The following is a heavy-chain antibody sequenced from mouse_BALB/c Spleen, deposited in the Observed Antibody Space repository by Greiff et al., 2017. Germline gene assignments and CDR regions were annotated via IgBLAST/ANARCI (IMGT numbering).Heavy chain of an antibody. V-gene: IGHV1-69*01. CDR3: ARSSGYDGPFDY. CDR1: GYTFTDYW. Sequence: VKLQESGAELVMPGASVKMSCKASGYTFTDYWMHWVKQRPGQGLEWIGAIDTSDSYTSYNQKFKGKATLTVDESSSPAYLQLSSLTSEASAVYYCARSSGYDGPFDYWGQGTTLTVSS. J-gene: IGHJ2*01. CDR2: IDTSDSYT. D-gene: IGHD2-2*01.